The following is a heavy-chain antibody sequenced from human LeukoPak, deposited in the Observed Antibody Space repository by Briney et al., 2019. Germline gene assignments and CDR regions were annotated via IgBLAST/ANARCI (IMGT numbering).Heavy chain of an antibody. D-gene: IGHD1-26*01. CDR2: IKSKTDGGTT. J-gene: IGHJ6*02. Sequence: PGGSLRLSCAASGFTFSNAWMSWVRQVPGKGLEWVGRIKSKTDGGTTDYAAPVKGRFTISRDDSKNTLYLQMNSLKTEDTAVYYCTTGGSLIYGMDVWGQGTTVTVSS. CDR1: GFTFSNAW. CDR3: TTGGSLIYGMDV. V-gene: IGHV3-15*01.